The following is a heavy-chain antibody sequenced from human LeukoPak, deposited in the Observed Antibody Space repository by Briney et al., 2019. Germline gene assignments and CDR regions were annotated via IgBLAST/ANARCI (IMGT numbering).Heavy chain of an antibody. Sequence: GASVKVSCKASGYTFTGYYMHWVRPAPGQGLEGMGWINPNSGGTNYAQKFQGRVTMTRDTPISTAYMEMSRLRSDDMAVYYCARDPIVGATIGSFDYWGQGTLVTVSS. J-gene: IGHJ4*02. V-gene: IGHV1-2*02. CDR3: ARDPIVGATIGSFDY. D-gene: IGHD1-26*01. CDR1: GYTFTGYY. CDR2: INPNSGGT.